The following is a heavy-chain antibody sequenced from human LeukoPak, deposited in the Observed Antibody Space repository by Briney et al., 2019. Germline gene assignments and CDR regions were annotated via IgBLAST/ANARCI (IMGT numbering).Heavy chain of an antibody. CDR1: GYTFTSYD. CDR2: MNPNSGNT. Sequence: GASVKVSCKASGYTFTSYDINWVRQATGQGLEWMGWMNPNSGNTGYAQKFQGRVTMTRNTSISTAYMELSGLRSEDTAVYYCARGFNSGYDMRDDPHYYYYGMDVWGQGTTVTVSS. J-gene: IGHJ6*02. CDR3: ARGFNSGYDMRDDPHYYYYGMDV. V-gene: IGHV1-8*01. D-gene: IGHD5-12*01.